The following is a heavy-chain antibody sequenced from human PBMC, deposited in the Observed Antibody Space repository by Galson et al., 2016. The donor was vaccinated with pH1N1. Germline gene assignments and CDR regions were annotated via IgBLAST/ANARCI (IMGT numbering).Heavy chain of an antibody. Sequence: SLRLSCAASEFSISSYWMSWVRQAPGKGLEWVANINEDGSVMYYVDSVKGRFTISRDNAKNSLYLEMNSLRVEDTAVYYCVRAVGDAAAHWGQGTLVTVSS. D-gene: IGHD2-21*02. CDR1: EFSISSYW. V-gene: IGHV3-7*01. CDR2: INEDGSVM. CDR3: VRAVGDAAAH. J-gene: IGHJ4*02.